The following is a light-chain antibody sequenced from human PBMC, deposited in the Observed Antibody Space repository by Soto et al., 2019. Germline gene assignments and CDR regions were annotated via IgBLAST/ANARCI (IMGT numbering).Light chain of an antibody. CDR1: QGIGDT. J-gene: IGKJ4*01. CDR3: QRYNNWPLT. CDR2: DTS. Sequence: EVVMRQSPATLSLSPGEGATLSCRASQGIGDTLAWYKHKPGQTPRLLIYDTSTRATGVPARFSGSRSGTEFTLTINSLQSEDFEVYYCQRYNNWPLTFGGGTKVDIK. V-gene: IGKV3-15*01.